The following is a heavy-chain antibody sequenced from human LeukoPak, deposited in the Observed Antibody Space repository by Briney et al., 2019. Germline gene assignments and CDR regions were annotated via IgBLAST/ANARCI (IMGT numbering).Heavy chain of an antibody. Sequence: GGSLRLSCATSGFTFSNYAMSWVRQAPGKGLEWVSGVSGSGHSTVYADSVKGRFTISRDNSKSMMFLQMNSLGAEDTAVYYCAKDLLHGSGSYSWGVFDYWGQGILVTVSS. D-gene: IGHD3-10*01. J-gene: IGHJ4*02. V-gene: IGHV3-23*01. CDR1: GFTFSNYA. CDR2: VSGSGHST. CDR3: AKDLLHGSGSYSWGVFDY.